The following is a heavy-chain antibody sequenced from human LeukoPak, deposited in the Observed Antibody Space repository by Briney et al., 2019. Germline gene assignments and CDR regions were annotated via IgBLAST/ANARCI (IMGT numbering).Heavy chain of an antibody. CDR2: IYYSGST. V-gene: IGHV4-39*07. CDR3: ARDCRSSSCYYMGV. D-gene: IGHD2-2*01. CDR1: DGSISSSSYY. J-gene: IGHJ6*03. Sequence: PSETLSLTCTVSDGSISSSSYYWGWIRQPPGKGLEWIGSIYYSGSTYYNPSLKSRVTISVDTSKNQFSLKLSSVTAADTAVYYCARDCRSSSCYYMGVWGKGTTVTVSS.